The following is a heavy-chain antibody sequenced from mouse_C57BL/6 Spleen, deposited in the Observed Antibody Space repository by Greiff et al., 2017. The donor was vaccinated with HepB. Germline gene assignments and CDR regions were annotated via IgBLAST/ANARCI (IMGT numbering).Heavy chain of an antibody. V-gene: IGHV3-6*01. D-gene: IGHD1-1*01. J-gene: IGHJ4*01. CDR3: ASLRYPYAMDY. CDR2: ISYDGSN. CDR1: GYSITSGYY. Sequence: DVHLVESGPGLVKPSQSLSLTCSVTGYSITSGYYWNWIRQFPGNKLEWMGYISYDGSNNYNPSLKNRISITRDTSKNQFFLKLNSVTTEDTAAYYCASLRYPYAMDYWGQGTSVTVSS.